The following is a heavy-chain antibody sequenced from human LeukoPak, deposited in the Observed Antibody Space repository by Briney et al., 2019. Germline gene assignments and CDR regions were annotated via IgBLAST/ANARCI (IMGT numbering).Heavy chain of an antibody. D-gene: IGHD3-10*01. V-gene: IGHV4-59*01. CDR2: IYNSGST. CDR3: ARGARSVITHY. J-gene: IGHJ4*02. CDR1: GGSISSYY. Sequence: PSETLSLTCTVSGGSISSYYWSWIRQSPGKGLEWIGYIYNSGSTNYNPSLESRVTVSVDTSKNQFSLKLKSVTAADTAVYYCARGARSVITHYWGQGTLVTVSS.